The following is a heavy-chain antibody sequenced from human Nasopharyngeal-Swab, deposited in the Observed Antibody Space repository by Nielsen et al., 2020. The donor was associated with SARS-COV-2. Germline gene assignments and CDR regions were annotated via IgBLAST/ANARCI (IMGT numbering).Heavy chain of an antibody. D-gene: IGHD1-26*01. CDR1: GFTFSSYW. J-gene: IGHJ3*01. V-gene: IGHV3-7*01. CDR3: ARDYSGSYSAFDV. CDR2: IKQDGSEK. Sequence: GESLKISCAASGFTFSSYWMSWVRQAPGKGLEWVANIKQDGSEKYYVDSVKGRFTISRDNAKNSLYLQMNSLRAEDTALYYCARDYSGSYSAFDVWGQGTLVTVSS.